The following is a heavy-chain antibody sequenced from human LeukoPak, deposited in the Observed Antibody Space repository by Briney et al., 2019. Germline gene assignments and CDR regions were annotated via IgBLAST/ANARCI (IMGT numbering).Heavy chain of an antibody. J-gene: IGHJ4*02. V-gene: IGHV4-61*02. CDR2: IYTSGST. CDR3: AREPRDGYNSLDY. D-gene: IGHD5-24*01. CDR1: GGSISSTNYY. Sequence: SQTLSLTCTVSGGSISSTNYYWSWIRQPAGKGLEWIGRIYTSGSTNYNPSLKSRVTVSVDTSKNQFSLKLSSVTAADTAVYYCAREPRDGYNSLDYWGQGTLVTVSS.